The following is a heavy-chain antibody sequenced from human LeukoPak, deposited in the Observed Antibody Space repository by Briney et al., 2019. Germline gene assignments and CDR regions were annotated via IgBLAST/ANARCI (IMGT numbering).Heavy chain of an antibody. J-gene: IGHJ4*02. CDR2: INSDGSST. CDR3: ARGPPYYDFWSGYYSSFDY. D-gene: IGHD3-3*01. V-gene: IGHV3-74*01. Sequence: GGSLRLSCAASGFTFSSYWMHWVRQAPGKGLVWVSRINSDGSSTSYADSVKGRFTISRDNAKNTLYLQMCSLRAEDTAVYYCARGPPYYDFWSGYYSSFDYWGQGTLVTVSS. CDR1: GFTFSSYW.